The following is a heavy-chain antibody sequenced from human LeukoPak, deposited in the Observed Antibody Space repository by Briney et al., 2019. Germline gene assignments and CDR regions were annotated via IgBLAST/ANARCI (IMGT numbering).Heavy chain of an antibody. CDR2: ISSSSSTI. CDR1: GFTFSSYS. V-gene: IGHV3-48*04. CDR3: ARVELVVVVPANDY. D-gene: IGHD2-2*01. Sequence: PGGSLRLSCAASGFTFSSYSMNWVRQAPGKGLEWVSYISSSSSTIYYADSVKGRFTISRDNAKNSLYLQMNSLRSEDTAVYYCARVELVVVVPANDYWGQGTLVTVSS. J-gene: IGHJ4*02.